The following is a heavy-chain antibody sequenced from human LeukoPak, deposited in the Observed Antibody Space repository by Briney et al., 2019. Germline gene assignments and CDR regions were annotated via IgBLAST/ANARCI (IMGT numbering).Heavy chain of an antibody. D-gene: IGHD2-15*01. CDR3: ARRYCSGGSCSNFDY. V-gene: IGHV5-51*01. Sequence: GESLKISCQGSGYSFTSYWIGWVRQMPGKGLEWMGIIYPSDSDTRYSPSFQGQVTISADKSISTAYLQWSSLKASDTAMYYCARRYCSGGSCSNFDYWGQGTLVTVSS. CDR1: GYSFTSYW. J-gene: IGHJ4*02. CDR2: IYPSDSDT.